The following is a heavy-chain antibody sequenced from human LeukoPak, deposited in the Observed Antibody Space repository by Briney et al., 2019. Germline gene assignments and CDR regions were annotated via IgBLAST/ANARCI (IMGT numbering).Heavy chain of an antibody. Sequence: GSSVTVSCKASGHTFTSYDYNWVRHATGQGLGWTGWMNLNSGNTGYAQKFQGRVTMTRNTTISTAYMELSSLRSEDTAVYYCARGGSIVAAGYNWFDPWGEGTLVTVSS. J-gene: IGHJ5*02. CDR2: MNLNSGNT. CDR3: ARGGSIVAAGYNWFDP. CDR1: GHTFTSYD. V-gene: IGHV1-8*01. D-gene: IGHD6-13*01.